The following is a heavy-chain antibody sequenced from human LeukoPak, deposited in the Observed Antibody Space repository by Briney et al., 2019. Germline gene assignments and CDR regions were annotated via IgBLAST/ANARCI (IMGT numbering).Heavy chain of an antibody. J-gene: IGHJ4*02. V-gene: IGHV3-23*01. CDR2: ISGSGGST. Sequence: GGSLRLSCAASGFTFSSSAMSWVRQAPGKGLEWVSAISGSGGSTYYADSVKGRFTISRDNSKNTLYLQMNSLRAEDTAVYYCAKGYSSAWYAYWGQGTLVTVSS. D-gene: IGHD6-19*01. CDR1: GFTFSSSA. CDR3: AKGYSSAWYAY.